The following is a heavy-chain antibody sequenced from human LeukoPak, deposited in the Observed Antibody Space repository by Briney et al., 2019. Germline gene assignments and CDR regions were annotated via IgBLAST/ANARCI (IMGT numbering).Heavy chain of an antibody. Sequence: GGSLRLSCAASGFSFSTYSMNWVRQAPGKGLEWGSYISSSSSTIYYAASVKGRFTISRDNAKNSLYLQMNSLTAEDTAVYYCARSNLDNSGWISNWFDPWGQGTLVTVSS. CDR1: GFSFSTYS. CDR3: ARSNLDNSGWISNWFDP. D-gene: IGHD6-19*01. CDR2: ISSSSSTI. J-gene: IGHJ5*02. V-gene: IGHV3-48*04.